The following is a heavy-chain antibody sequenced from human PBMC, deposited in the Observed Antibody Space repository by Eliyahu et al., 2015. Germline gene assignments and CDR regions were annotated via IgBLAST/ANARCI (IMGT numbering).Heavy chain of an antibody. Sequence: QLQQWGAGLLKPSETLSLTCAVXXGSXXGYYWSWIRQPPGKGLEWIGEINHGGSTNYNPSLXSRVTISVDTPKKQFSLKLNTVTAADTAVYYCARTNYYESSGYYSVDYWGQGTLVTVSS. CDR1: XGSXXGYY. CDR2: INHGGST. D-gene: IGHD3-22*01. CDR3: ARTNYYESSGYYSVDY. J-gene: IGHJ4*02. V-gene: IGHV4-34*01.